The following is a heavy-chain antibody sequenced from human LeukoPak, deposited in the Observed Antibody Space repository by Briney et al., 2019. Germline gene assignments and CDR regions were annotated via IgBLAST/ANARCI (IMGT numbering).Heavy chain of an antibody. CDR1: GYTFTGYY. J-gene: IGHJ4*02. Sequence: ASVKVSCKASGYTFTGYYMHWVRQAPGQGLEWMGWINPNSGGTNYVQKFQGRVTMTRDTSISTAYMELSRLRSDDTAVYYCARGNSGYDKSFDYWGQGTLVTVSS. CDR3: ARGNSGYDKSFDY. D-gene: IGHD5-12*01. V-gene: IGHV1-2*02. CDR2: INPNSGGT.